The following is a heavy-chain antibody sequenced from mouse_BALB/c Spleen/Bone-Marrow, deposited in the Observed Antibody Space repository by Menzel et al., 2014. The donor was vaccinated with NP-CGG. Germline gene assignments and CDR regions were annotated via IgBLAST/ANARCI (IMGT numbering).Heavy chain of an antibody. CDR1: GFYIKDTY. V-gene: IGHV14-3*02. CDR3: ASYYYGRYFDV. J-gene: IGHJ1*01. Sequence: EVQRVESGAELVKPGASVKLSCTASGFYIKDTYMHWVKQRPEQGLEWIGRIDPANGNTKYDPKFQGKATITADTSSNTAYLQLSSLTSEDTAVYYCASYYYGRYFDVWGAGTTVTVSS. D-gene: IGHD1-1*01. CDR2: IDPANGNT.